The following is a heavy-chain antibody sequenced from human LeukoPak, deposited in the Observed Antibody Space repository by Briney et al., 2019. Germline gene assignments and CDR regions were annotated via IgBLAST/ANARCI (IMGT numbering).Heavy chain of an antibody. Sequence: ASVKVSCKASGYTFTSYYMHWVRQAPGQGLEWMGIINPSGGSISYAEKFQGRVTMTRDTSTSIVYMELSSLRSEDTAVYYCARGSRLRLTDFDAFDIWGQGTMVTVSS. CDR1: GYTFTSYY. V-gene: IGHV1-46*01. D-gene: IGHD5-12*01. CDR3: ARGSRLRLTDFDAFDI. J-gene: IGHJ3*02. CDR2: INPSGGSI.